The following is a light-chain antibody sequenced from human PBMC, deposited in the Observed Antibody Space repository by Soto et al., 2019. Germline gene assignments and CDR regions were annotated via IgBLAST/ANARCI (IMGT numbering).Light chain of an antibody. CDR1: NSNIGTYT. CDR2: SSN. V-gene: IGLV1-44*01. CDR3: AAWDDSLIGVA. J-gene: IGLJ2*01. Sequence: QLVLTQPPSASGTPGQRVTVSCFGSNSNIGTYTVNWYQQHPGTAPKLLIYSSNQRPSGVPDRFSGSKSGTSASLAISGLQSGDEADYYCAAWDDSLIGVAFGGGTKLTVL.